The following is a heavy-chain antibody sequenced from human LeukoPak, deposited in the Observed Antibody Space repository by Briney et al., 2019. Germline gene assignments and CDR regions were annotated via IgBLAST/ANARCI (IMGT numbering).Heavy chain of an antibody. D-gene: IGHD4-23*01. J-gene: IGHJ4*02. CDR1: GFKFNHHG. CDR2: HWYDGTNK. Sequence: PGRSLRLFWAASGFKFNHHGMHRGRQAPGKRLGWVAVHWYDGTNKYYEDSVQGRFTIPSGTSKNTVYLQMNSLIAEGTAVYYCARVSEFGNSDYWGQGTLVTVSS. V-gene: IGHV3-33*01. CDR3: ARVSEFGNSDY.